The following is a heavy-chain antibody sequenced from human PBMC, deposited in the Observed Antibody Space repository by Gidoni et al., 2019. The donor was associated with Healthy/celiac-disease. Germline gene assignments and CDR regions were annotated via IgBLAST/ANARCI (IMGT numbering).Heavy chain of an antibody. J-gene: IGHJ4*02. D-gene: IGHD6-19*01. V-gene: IGHV4-34*01. Sequence: QVQLQQWGAGLLKPSETLSLTCAVYGGSFSGYYWSWIRQPPGKGLEWIGEINHSGSTNYNPSLKSRVTISVDTSKNQFSLKLSSVTAADTAVYYCAAGVIAVAGTYDYWGQGTLVTVSS. CDR2: INHSGST. CDR3: AAGVIAVAGTYDY. CDR1: GGSFSGYY.